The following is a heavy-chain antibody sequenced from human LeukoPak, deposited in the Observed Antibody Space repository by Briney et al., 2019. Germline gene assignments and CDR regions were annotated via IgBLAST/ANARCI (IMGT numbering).Heavy chain of an antibody. Sequence: GGSLRLSCAASGFTFSSYAMHWVRQAPGKGLEWVAVISYDGSNKYYADSVKGRFTISRDNSKNTLYLQMNSLRAEDTVVYYCARENSSGYYYFDYWGQGTLVTVSS. J-gene: IGHJ4*02. V-gene: IGHV3-30-3*01. CDR3: ARENSSGYYYFDY. CDR2: ISYDGSNK. D-gene: IGHD3-22*01. CDR1: GFTFSSYA.